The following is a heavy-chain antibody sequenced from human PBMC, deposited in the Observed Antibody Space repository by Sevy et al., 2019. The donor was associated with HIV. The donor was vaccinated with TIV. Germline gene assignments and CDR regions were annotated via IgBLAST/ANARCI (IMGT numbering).Heavy chain of an antibody. Sequence: GGSLRLSCAASGFTFSSYAMSWVRQAPGKGLEWVSAISGSGVSTYYADSVKGRFTISRDNSKNTLYLQMNSLRAEDTAVYYCAKDPHHHYCSSTSCPDAFDIWGQGTMVTVSS. J-gene: IGHJ3*02. CDR3: AKDPHHHYCSSTSCPDAFDI. V-gene: IGHV3-23*01. CDR1: GFTFSSYA. CDR2: ISGSGVST. D-gene: IGHD2-2*01.